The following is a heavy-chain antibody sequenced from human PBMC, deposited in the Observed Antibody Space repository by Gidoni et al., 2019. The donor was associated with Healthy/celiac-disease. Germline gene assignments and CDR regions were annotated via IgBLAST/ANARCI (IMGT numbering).Heavy chain of an antibody. CDR2: INHSGST. V-gene: IGHV4-34*01. D-gene: IGHD6-6*01. CDR3: ARGVLGSSSLFGY. CDR1: GGSFSGYY. J-gene: IGHJ4*02. Sequence: QVQLQQWGAGLLKPSETLSLTCAVYGGSFSGYYWSWIRQPPGKGLEWIGEINHSGSTNYNPSLKSRVTISVDTSKNQFSLKLSSVTAADTAVYYCARGVLGSSSLFGYWGQGTLVTVSS.